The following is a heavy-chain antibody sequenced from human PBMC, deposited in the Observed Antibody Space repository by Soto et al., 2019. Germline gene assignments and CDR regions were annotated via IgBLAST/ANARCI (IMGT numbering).Heavy chain of an antibody. J-gene: IGHJ5*02. CDR3: ARVPRVVPAASYWFDP. D-gene: IGHD2-2*01. V-gene: IGHV1-69*01. Sequence: QVQLVQSGAEVKKPGSSVKVSCKASGGTFSSYAISWVRQAPGQGLEWMGGIIPIFGTANYAQKFQGRVTITADESTSTAYMDLRSLRSEDTAVYYCARVPRVVPAASYWFDPWGQGTLVTVSS. CDR1: GGTFSSYA. CDR2: IIPIFGTA.